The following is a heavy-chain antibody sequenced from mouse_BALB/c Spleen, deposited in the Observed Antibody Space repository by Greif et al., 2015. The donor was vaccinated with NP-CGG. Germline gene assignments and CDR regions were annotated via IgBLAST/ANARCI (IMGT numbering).Heavy chain of an antibody. V-gene: IGHV3-8*02. CDR3: ARSPYGNYAMDY. J-gene: IGHJ4*01. D-gene: IGHD2-1*01. CDR2: ISYSGST. CDR1: GDSITSGY. Sequence: EVQLVESGPSLVKPSQTLSLTCSVTGDSITSGYWNWIRKLPGNKLEYMGYISYSGSTYYNPSLKSRISITRDTSKNQYYLQLNSVTTEDTATYYCARSPYGNYAMDYWGQGTSVTVSS.